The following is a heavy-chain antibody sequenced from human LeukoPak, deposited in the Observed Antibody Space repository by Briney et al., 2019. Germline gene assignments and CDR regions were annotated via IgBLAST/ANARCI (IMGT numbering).Heavy chain of an antibody. CDR1: GFTVSSNY. D-gene: IGHD3-10*01. J-gene: IGHJ4*02. V-gene: IGHV3-66*04. CDR3: ARRLPGRYVGY. Sequence: GGSLRLSCAASGFTVSSNYMSWVRQAPGNRLEWVSVIYSGGSTYYADSVKGRFTISRDNSKNTLYLQMNSLRAEDTAVYYCARRLPGRYVGYWGQGTLVTVSS. CDR2: IYSGGST.